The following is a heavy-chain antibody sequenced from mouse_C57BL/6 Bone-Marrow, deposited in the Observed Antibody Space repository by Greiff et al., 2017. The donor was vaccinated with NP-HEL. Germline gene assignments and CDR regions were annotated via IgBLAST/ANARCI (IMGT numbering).Heavy chain of an antibody. CDR1: GYAFSSYW. CDR2: IYPGDGDT. V-gene: IGHV1-80*01. Sequence: QVQLQQSGAELVKPGASVKISCKASGYAFSSYWMNWVKERPGKGLEWIGQIYPGDGDTQYNGKFTGKATLTADKSSSTAYMQVSSLTSEDSAVYFCARGDYGSSRFGYAMDYWGQGTSVTGSS. J-gene: IGHJ4*01. CDR3: ARGDYGSSRFGYAMDY. D-gene: IGHD1-1*01.